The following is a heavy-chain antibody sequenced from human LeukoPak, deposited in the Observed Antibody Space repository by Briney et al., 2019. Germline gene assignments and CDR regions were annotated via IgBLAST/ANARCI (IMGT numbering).Heavy chain of an antibody. J-gene: IGHJ5*02. Sequence: SETLSLTCAVYGGSFSGYYWSWIRQPPGKGLEWIGEINHSGSTNYNPSLKSRVTISVDTSKNQFSLKLSSVTAADTAVYYCARDPYRVYDYYDSSGYYLNWFDPWGQGTLVTVSS. CDR2: INHSGST. CDR3: ARDPYRVYDYYDSSGYYLNWFDP. V-gene: IGHV4-34*01. D-gene: IGHD3-22*01. CDR1: GGSFSGYY.